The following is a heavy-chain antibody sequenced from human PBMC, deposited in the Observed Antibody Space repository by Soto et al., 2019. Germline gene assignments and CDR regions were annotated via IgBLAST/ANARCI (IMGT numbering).Heavy chain of an antibody. Sequence: GGSLRLSCAASGFTFITYGIHWVRQAPGKGLEWVALIWYDGSNKYYADSVRGRFTSSRDNSKNMLYLQMNSLRAEDTAVYYCARDQGIGAFDIWGQGTMVTVSS. D-gene: IGHD2-21*01. CDR3: ARDQGIGAFDI. CDR2: IWYDGSNK. J-gene: IGHJ3*02. V-gene: IGHV3-33*01. CDR1: GFTFITYG.